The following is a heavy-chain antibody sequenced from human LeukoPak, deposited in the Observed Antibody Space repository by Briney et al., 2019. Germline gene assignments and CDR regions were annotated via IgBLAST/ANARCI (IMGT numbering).Heavy chain of an antibody. D-gene: IGHD4-17*01. J-gene: IGHJ5*02. CDR3: ARTPTTEDWFDP. Sequence: GGSLRLSCAASGFTFSTSVMHWVRQAPGKGLEWLSFIRFDGSEKYYADSVKARFSISRDNSMNTLYLQMNSLRPEDTAVYYCARTPTTEDWFDPWGQGTLVTVSS. CDR2: IRFDGSEK. V-gene: IGHV3-30*02. CDR1: GFTFSTSV.